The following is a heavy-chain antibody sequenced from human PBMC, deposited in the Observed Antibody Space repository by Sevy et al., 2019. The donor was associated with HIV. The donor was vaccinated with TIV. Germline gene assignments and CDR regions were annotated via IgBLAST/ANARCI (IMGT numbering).Heavy chain of an antibody. V-gene: IGHV3-30*18. Sequence: GGSLRLSCAASGFTFSSYAIHWVRQTPGKGLEWVAVISYDGNNKYYADSVKGRFTVSRDNSKSTLYAQMNSLRAEDTAVYYCAKDHNLWSEGGFLHHWGQGTLVTVSS. CDR3: AKDHNLWSEGGFLHH. CDR2: ISYDGNNK. CDR1: GFTFSSYA. D-gene: IGHD3-10*01. J-gene: IGHJ1*01.